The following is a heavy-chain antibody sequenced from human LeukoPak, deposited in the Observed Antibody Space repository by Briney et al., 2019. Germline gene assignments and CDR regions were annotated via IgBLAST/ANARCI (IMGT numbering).Heavy chain of an antibody. CDR2: IYTSGST. CDR1: GGSISSGSYY. J-gene: IGHJ4*02. CDR3: ARQGSGSARD. V-gene: IGHV4-61*02. D-gene: IGHD6-19*01. Sequence: SETLSLTCTVSGGSISSGSYYWSWIRQPAGKGLEWIGRIYTSGSTNYNPSLKSRVTMSVDTSKNQFSLKLSSVTAADTAVYYCARQGSGSARDWGQGTLVTVSS.